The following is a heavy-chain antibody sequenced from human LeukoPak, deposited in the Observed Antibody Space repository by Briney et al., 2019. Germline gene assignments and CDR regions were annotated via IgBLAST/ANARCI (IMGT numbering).Heavy chain of an antibody. CDR3: ARRPSLWFGVTYYYYYGMDV. CDR1: GGSIRSSYYY. CDR2: IYDSGST. D-gene: IGHD3-10*01. J-gene: IGHJ6*02. V-gene: IGHV4-39*01. Sequence: SETLSLTCTVSGGSIRSSYYYWGWIRQPPGKGLEWIGSIYDSGSTYYNPSLKSRVTISVDTSKNQFSLKLNSVTAADTAVYYCARRPSLWFGVTYYYYYGMDVWGQGTTVTVSS.